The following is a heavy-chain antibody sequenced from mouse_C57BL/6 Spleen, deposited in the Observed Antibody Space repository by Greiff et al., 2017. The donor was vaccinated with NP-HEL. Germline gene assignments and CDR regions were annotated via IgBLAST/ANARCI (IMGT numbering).Heavy chain of an antibody. CDR3: ARDESYDDGDFDY. V-gene: IGHV5-4*01. D-gene: IGHD2-12*01. J-gene: IGHJ2*01. Sequence: EVQGVESGGGLVKPGGSLKLSCAASGFTFSSYAMSWVRQTPEKRLEWVATISDGGSYTYYPDNVKGRFTISRDNAKNNLYLQMSHLKSEDTAMYYCARDESYDDGDFDYWGQGTTLTVSS. CDR1: GFTFSSYA. CDR2: ISDGGSYT.